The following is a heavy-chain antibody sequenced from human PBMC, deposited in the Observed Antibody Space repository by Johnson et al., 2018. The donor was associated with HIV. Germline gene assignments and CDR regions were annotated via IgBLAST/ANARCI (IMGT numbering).Heavy chain of an antibody. J-gene: IGHJ3*02. CDR2: ISSGGNSI. CDR1: GFTFSDYY. D-gene: IGHD1-26*01. V-gene: IGHV3-11*01. CDR3: AREGYGSYSASDAFDI. Sequence: QVQLVESGGGVVRPGGSLRLSCAASGFTFSDYYMSWIRQAPGKGLEWVSYISSGGNSIHYAASVKGRFTIARDNAKNSLYLQMNSLRAEDTALYYCAREGYGSYSASDAFDIWGQGTMVTVSS.